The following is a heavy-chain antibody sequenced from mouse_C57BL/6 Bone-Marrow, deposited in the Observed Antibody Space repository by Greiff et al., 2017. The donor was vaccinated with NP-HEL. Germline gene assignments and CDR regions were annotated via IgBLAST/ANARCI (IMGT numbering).Heavy chain of an antibody. CDR2: IYPGDGDT. Sequence: QVQLQQSGAELVKPGASVKISCKASGYAFSSYWMNWVKQRPGKGLEWIGQIYPGDGDTNYNGKFKGKATLTADKSSSTAYMQLSSLTSEDSAVYSCARRGAYYSNSFAYWGQGTLVTVSA. V-gene: IGHV1-80*01. CDR3: ARRGAYYSNSFAY. J-gene: IGHJ3*01. CDR1: GYAFSSYW. D-gene: IGHD2-5*01.